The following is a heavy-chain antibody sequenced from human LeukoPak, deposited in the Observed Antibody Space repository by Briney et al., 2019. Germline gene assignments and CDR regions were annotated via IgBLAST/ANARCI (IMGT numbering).Heavy chain of an antibody. CDR3: ARGSGSHGRDWFDP. J-gene: IGHJ5*02. CDR1: GGSISCYY. V-gene: IGHV4-4*07. CDR2: IYTSGST. Sequence: PSETLSLTCTVSGGSISCYYWSWIRQPAGKGLEWIGRIYTSGSTNYNPSLKSRVTMSVDTSKNQFSLKLSSVTAADTAVYYCARGSGSHGRDWFDPWGQGTLVTVSS. D-gene: IGHD1-26*01.